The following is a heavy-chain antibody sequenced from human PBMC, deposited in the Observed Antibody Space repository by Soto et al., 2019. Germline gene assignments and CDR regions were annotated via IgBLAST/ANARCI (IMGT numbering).Heavy chain of an antibody. V-gene: IGHV3-20*04. J-gene: IGHJ4*01. CDR1: GFTFDDYG. Sequence: PGGSLRLSCAASGFTFDDYGMSWVRQAPGKGLEWVSGINWNGGSTGYADSVKVRFTISRDNAKNSLYLQMNSLRAEDTALYYYSRAWPYYFDYLGHGTLVTVSS. CDR2: INWNGGST. CDR3: SRAWPYYFDY.